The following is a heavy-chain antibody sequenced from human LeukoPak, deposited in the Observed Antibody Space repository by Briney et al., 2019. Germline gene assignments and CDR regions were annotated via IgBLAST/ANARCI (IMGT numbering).Heavy chain of an antibody. D-gene: IGHD6-13*01. CDR1: GGSISISNW. V-gene: IGHV4-4*02. Sequence: RTSETLSLTCAVSGGSISISNWWSWVRQPPGKGLEWIGEISHSGSTTYNPSLKSRVSISLDKSKNQFSLRLSSVTAADTAVYYCARQRVRGSSWPKRWFDPWGQGTLVTVSS. CDR3: ARQRVRGSSWPKRWFDP. J-gene: IGHJ5*02. CDR2: ISHSGST.